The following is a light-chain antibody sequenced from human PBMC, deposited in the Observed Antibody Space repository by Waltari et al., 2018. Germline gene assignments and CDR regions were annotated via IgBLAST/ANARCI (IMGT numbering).Light chain of an antibody. J-gene: IGKJ1*01. CDR2: EAS. CDR3: QKYGTLPGT. Sequence: EIVLTQSPGTLSLPPGERATLSCRASQSVSRFLAWYQQKPGQAPRLLIYEASSRAPDMPDRFKGSGSGTDFSLTISRVEPEDVAVYYCQKYGTLPGTFGQETKVEIK. V-gene: IGKV3-20*01. CDR1: QSVSRF.